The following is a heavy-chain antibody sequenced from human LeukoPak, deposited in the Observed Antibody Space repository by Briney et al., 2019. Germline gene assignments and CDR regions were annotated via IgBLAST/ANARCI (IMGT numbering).Heavy chain of an antibody. D-gene: IGHD3-22*01. CDR2: TYYRSKWNS. V-gene: IGHV6-1*01. Sequence: SQTLSVTCAISGDSVSTNSAAWNWIRQSPSRGLEWLGRTYYRSKWNSDYAVSVKSRIIINPDTTKNQISLQLNSVTPEDTAVYYCARDDSSGYLYYFDYWGQGTLSPSPQ. CDR3: ARDDSSGYLYYFDY. J-gene: IGHJ4*02. CDR1: GDSVSTNSAA.